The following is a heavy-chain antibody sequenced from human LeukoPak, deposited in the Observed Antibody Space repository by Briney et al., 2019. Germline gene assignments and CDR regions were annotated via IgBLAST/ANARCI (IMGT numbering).Heavy chain of an antibody. CDR2: IYYSGST. Sequence: SETLSLTCTVPGGSISSSSYYWGWIRQPPGKGLEWIGSIYYSGSTYYNPSLKSRVTISVDTSKNQFSLKLSSVTAADTAVYYCARLPSYSSNPQFDYWGQGTLVTVSS. CDR1: GGSISSSSYY. CDR3: ARLPSYSSNPQFDY. J-gene: IGHJ4*02. D-gene: IGHD6-13*01. V-gene: IGHV4-39*01.